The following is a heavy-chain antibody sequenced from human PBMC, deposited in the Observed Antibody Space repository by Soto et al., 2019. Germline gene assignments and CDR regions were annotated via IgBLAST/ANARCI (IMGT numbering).Heavy chain of an antibody. D-gene: IGHD6-13*01. Sequence: QVTVKESGPVLVKPTETLTLTCTVSGFSLSNAGLGVSWIRQPPGKALEWLAHIFSNDEKSYSTSLKSRLTISKDTSKSQVVLTMTNMDRVDTATYYCASTYSTSWYWFDPWGQGTLVTVSS. CDR3: ASTYSTSWYWFDP. V-gene: IGHV2-26*04. CDR2: IFSNDEK. CDR1: GFSLSNAGLG. J-gene: IGHJ5*02.